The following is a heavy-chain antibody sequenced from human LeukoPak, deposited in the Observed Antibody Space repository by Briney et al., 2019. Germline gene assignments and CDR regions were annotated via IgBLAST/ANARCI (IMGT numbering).Heavy chain of an antibody. CDR3: ARDFVRSITMVRGVPDY. Sequence: ASVKVSCKASGYTFTGYYMHWVRQAPGQGLEWMGWINPNSGGTNYARKFQGRVTMTRDTSISTAYMELSRLRSDDTAVYYCARDFVRSITMVRGVPDYWGQGTLVTVSS. D-gene: IGHD3-10*01. J-gene: IGHJ4*02. V-gene: IGHV1-2*02. CDR2: INPNSGGT. CDR1: GYTFTGYY.